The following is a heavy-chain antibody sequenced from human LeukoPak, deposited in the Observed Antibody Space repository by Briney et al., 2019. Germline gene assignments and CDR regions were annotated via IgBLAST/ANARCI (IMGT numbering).Heavy chain of an antibody. V-gene: IGHV3-7*01. CDR3: ARDVIGLWFGELLFGYFDY. D-gene: IGHD3-10*01. J-gene: IGHJ4*02. CDR1: GFTFISYW. Sequence: GGSLRLSCAASGFTFISYWMSWVRQAPGKGLEWVANIKQDGSEKYYVDSVKGRFTISRDNAKNSLYLQMNSLRAEDTAVYYCARDVIGLWFGELLFGYFDYWGQGTLVTVSS. CDR2: IKQDGSEK.